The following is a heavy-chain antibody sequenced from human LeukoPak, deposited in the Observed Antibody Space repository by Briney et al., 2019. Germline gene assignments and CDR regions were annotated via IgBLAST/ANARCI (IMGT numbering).Heavy chain of an antibody. CDR2: IRYDGSNK. J-gene: IGHJ3*01. CDR3: AKDPKFKYYYDSSGPGV. Sequence: GGSLRLSYAASGFTFSSYGMHWVRQAPGKGLEWVAFIRYDGSNKYYADSVKGRFTISRDNSKNTLYLQMNSLRAEDTAVYYCAKDPKFKYYYDSSGPGVWGQGTMVTVSS. D-gene: IGHD3-22*01. V-gene: IGHV3-30*02. CDR1: GFTFSSYG.